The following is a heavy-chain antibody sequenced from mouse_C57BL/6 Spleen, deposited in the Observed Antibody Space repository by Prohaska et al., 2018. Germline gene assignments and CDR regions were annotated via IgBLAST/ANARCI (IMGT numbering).Heavy chain of an antibody. CDR3: APSTMITTGNYYAMDY. V-gene: IGHV1-19*01. CDR2: INPYNGGT. J-gene: IGHJ4*01. Sequence: HGKSLEWIGVINPYNGGTSYNQKFKGKATLTVDKSSSTAYMELNSLTSEDSAVYYCAPSTMITTGNYYAMDYWGQGTSVTVSS. D-gene: IGHD2-4*01.